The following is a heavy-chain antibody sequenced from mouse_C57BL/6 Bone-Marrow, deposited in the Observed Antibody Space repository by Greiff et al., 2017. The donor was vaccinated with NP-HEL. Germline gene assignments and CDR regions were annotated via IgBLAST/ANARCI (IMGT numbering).Heavy chain of an antibody. Sequence: QVQLQQSGAELVRPGASVKLSCKASGYTFTDYYINWVKQRPGQGLEWIARIYPGSGNTYYNEKFKGKATLTAEKSSSTAYMQLSSLTSEDSAVYFCARGITTAYWYFEVWGTGTTVTVSS. D-gene: IGHD1-2*01. CDR1: GYTFTDYY. CDR3: ARGITTAYWYFEV. V-gene: IGHV1-76*01. J-gene: IGHJ1*03. CDR2: IYPGSGNT.